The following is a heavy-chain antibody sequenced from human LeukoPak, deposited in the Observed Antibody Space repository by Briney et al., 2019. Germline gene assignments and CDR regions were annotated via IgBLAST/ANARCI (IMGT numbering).Heavy chain of an antibody. V-gene: IGHV1-69*04. J-gene: IGHJ4*02. CDR3: ARLRITMVRGVITKGGYFDY. CDR1: GGTFSDYA. Sequence: AASVKVSCKASGGTFSDYAFSWARQAPGQGLEWMGRIIPILDVANYAQNFQGRVTITADISTSTAYMELSSLRSEDTAVYYCARLRITMVRGVITKGGYFDYWGQGTLVTVSS. D-gene: IGHD3-10*01. CDR2: IIPILDVA.